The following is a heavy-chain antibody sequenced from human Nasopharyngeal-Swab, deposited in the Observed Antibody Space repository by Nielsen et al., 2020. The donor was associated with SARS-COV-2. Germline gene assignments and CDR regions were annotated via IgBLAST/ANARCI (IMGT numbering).Heavy chain of an antibody. CDR3: AKGVPGIAAAGTGYFQH. D-gene: IGHD6-13*01. V-gene: IGHV3-53*01. CDR1: GFTVSSNY. Sequence: GESLKISCAASGFTVSSNYMSWVRQAPGKGLEWVSVIYSGGTTYYADSVKGRFTISRDNSKNTLYLQMNSLRAEDTAVYYCAKGVPGIAAAGTGYFQHWGQGTLVTVSS. J-gene: IGHJ1*01. CDR2: IYSGGTT.